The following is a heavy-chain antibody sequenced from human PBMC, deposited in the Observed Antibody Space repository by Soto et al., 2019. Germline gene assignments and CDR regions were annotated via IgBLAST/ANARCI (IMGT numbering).Heavy chain of an antibody. V-gene: IGHV4-39*01. CDR3: ARSPATYNYDSSGYYP. J-gene: IGHJ5*02. D-gene: IGHD3-22*01. CDR2: IYYSGSN. CDR1: GGSISSSSYY. Sequence: SETLSLTCTVSGGSISSSSYYWGWIRQPPGKGLEWIGSIYYSGSNYHNPSLKSRVTISVDTSKNQFSLKLISVTAADTAVYYCARSPATYNYDSSGYYPWGQGTLVTVSS.